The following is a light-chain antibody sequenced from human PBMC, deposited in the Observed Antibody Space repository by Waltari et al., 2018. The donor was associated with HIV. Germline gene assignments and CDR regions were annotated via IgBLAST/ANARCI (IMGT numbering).Light chain of an antibody. CDR2: QAS. CDR3: QQYASFSGT. J-gene: IGKJ1*01. V-gene: IGKV1-5*03. Sequence: DIRLTQSPPTLSASAGDRAAITCRAGENVGAFLAWYQQKPGKPPKLLSFQASILEGGVPSRFSGSVSGSDFTLTINGLESDDFAAYYCQQYASFSGTFGQGTKVELK. CDR1: ENVGAF.